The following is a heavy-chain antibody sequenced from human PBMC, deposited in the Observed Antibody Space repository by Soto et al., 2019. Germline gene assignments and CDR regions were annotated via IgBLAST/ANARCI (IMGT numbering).Heavy chain of an antibody. CDR1: GYTFTSYG. D-gene: IGHD3-3*01. J-gene: IGHJ4*02. V-gene: IGHV1-18*01. Sequence: ASVKVSCKASGYTFTSYGISWVRQAPGQGLEWMGWIGAYNGNTNYAQKLQGRVTMTTDTSTSTAYMELRSLRSDDTAVYYCARDLISYYDFWSGYYRAPIFDYWGQGTLVTVSS. CDR3: ARDLISYYDFWSGYYRAPIFDY. CDR2: IGAYNGNT.